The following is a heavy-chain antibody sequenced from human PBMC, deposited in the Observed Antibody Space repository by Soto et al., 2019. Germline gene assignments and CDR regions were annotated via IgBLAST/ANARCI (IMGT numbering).Heavy chain of an antibody. CDR1: GGSISSVDYY. D-gene: IGHD3-3*01. Sequence: PSETLSLTCTVSGGSISSVDYYWIWIRQPPGKGLEWIGYIYYSGSTYYNPSLKSRITMSVDTSKNQFSLSLSSATAADTAVYYCERNLAKLIFGVVRNNWFALWGKGTLVTVSS. J-gene: IGHJ5*02. CDR3: ERNLAKLIFGVVRNNWFAL. V-gene: IGHV4-30-4*01. CDR2: IYYSGST.